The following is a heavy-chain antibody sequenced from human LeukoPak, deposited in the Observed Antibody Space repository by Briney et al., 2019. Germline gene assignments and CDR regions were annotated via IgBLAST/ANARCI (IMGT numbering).Heavy chain of an antibody. Sequence: GRSLRLSCAASGFTFDDYAMHWVRQAPGKGLEWVSGISWNSGSIGYADSVKGRFTISRDNAKNSLYLQMNSLRAEDTALYYCAKDIGCSSTSCYIGGYYYYYGMDVWSQGTTVTVSS. CDR2: ISWNSGSI. V-gene: IGHV3-9*01. CDR3: AKDIGCSSTSCYIGGYYYYYGMDV. CDR1: GFTFDDYA. D-gene: IGHD2-2*02. J-gene: IGHJ6*02.